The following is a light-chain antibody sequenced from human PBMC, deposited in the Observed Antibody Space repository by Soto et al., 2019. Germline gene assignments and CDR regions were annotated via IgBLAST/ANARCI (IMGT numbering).Light chain of an antibody. V-gene: IGLV1-51*02. CDR2: ENN. CDR3: GTWDTSLSAVV. Sequence: QSVLTQPPSVSAAPGQKVTISCSGSSSNIGTNYVSWYQQLPATAPKLLIHENNERPSGIPDRFSGSKSGTSATLDITGLQTGDEANYSCGTWDTSLSAVVFGGGTKLTVL. CDR1: SSNIGTNY. J-gene: IGLJ2*01.